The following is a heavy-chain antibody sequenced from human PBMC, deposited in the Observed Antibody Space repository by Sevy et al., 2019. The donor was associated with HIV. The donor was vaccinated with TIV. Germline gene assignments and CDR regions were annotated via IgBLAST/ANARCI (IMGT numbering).Heavy chain of an antibody. J-gene: IGHJ3*02. Sequence: GSLRLSCAASGFTFSSYGMSWVRQAPGKGLEWVSAISRSGGRTYYADSVKGRFTISRDNSKNTLYLQMNGLRAEDTAVHYCAKEGVRPYDSSSYYAGPDAFHIWGQGTMVTVSS. CDR1: GFTFSSYG. D-gene: IGHD3-22*01. CDR3: AKEGVRPYDSSSYYAGPDAFHI. V-gene: IGHV3-23*01. CDR2: ISRSGGRT.